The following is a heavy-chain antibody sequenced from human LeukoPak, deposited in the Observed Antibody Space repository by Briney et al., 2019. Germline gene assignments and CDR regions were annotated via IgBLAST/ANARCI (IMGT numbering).Heavy chain of an antibody. CDR1: GGSIDTWY. V-gene: IGHV4-59*05. D-gene: IGHD3-9*01. J-gene: IGHJ6*02. Sequence: SETLSLTCTVSGGSIDTWYWSWIRQPPGRGLEWIGSIYYSGSTYCNPSLKSRVTISVGTSKNQFSLKLSSVTAADTAVYYCARTGPRRGGLDVWGQGTTVTVSS. CDR2: IYYSGST. CDR3: ARTGPRRGGLDV.